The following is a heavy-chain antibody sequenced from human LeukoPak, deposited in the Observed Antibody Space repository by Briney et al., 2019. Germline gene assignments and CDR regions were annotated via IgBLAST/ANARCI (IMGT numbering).Heavy chain of an antibody. V-gene: IGHV3-48*03. CDR1: GFTLSSYE. D-gene: IGHD3-3*01. CDR3: ARGFDVLSGIDY. Sequence: PGGSLRLSCAASGFTLSSYEVNWVRQAPGKGLEWVSYISSSGSTIYDADSVKGRFTISRDSAKNSLYLQMNSLRAEDTAIYYCARGFDVLSGIDYWGQGTLVTVSS. CDR2: ISSSGSTI. J-gene: IGHJ4*02.